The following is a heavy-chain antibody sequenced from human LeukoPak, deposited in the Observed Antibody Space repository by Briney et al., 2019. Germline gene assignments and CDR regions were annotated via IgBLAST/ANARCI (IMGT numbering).Heavy chain of an antibody. Sequence: RGSLRLSCAASGFTFSDYYMSCIRQAPGKGLGWVSYIISSGSTIYYADSVKGRFTISRDNAKNSLYLQMNSLRAEDTAVYYCARVSEWLRQDYYYYGMDVWGQGTTVTVSS. J-gene: IGHJ6*02. D-gene: IGHD5-12*01. V-gene: IGHV3-11*01. CDR3: ARVSEWLRQDYYYYGMDV. CDR1: GFTFSDYY. CDR2: IISSGSTI.